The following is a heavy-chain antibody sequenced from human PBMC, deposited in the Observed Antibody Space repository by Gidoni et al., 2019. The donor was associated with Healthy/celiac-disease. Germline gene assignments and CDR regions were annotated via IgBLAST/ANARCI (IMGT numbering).Heavy chain of an antibody. CDR1: GGSFSGYS. Sequence: QVQLQQWGAGLLKPSETLSLTCAVYGGSFSGYSWSWIRQPPGKGLEWIGEINHSGSTNYNPSLKSRVTISVDTSKNQFSLKLSSVTAADTAVYYCAREGCSSTSCYTWFDPWGQGTLVTVSS. CDR3: AREGCSSTSCYTWFDP. D-gene: IGHD2-2*02. J-gene: IGHJ5*02. V-gene: IGHV4-34*01. CDR2: INHSGST.